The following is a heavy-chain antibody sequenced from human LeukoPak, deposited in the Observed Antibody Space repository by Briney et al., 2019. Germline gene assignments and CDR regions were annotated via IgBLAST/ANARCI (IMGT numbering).Heavy chain of an antibody. CDR1: GFTFSSYA. CDR2: ISYDGSNK. J-gene: IGHJ4*02. Sequence: GGSLRLSCAASGFTFSSYAMHWVRQAPGKGLEWVAVISYDGSNKYYADSVKGRFTISRDNSKNTLYLQMNSLRAEDTAVYYCARALWFGELLYPFDYWGQGTLVTVSS. V-gene: IGHV3-30-3*01. CDR3: ARALWFGELLYPFDY. D-gene: IGHD3-10*01.